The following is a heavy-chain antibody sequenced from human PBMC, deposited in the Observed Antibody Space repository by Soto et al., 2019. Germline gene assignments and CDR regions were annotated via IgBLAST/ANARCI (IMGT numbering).Heavy chain of an antibody. V-gene: IGHV3-64*01. CDR1: GFTFSSYA. Sequence: EVQLVESGGGLVQPGGSLRLSCAASGFTFSSYAMHWVRQAPGKGLEYFSVITSNGGNTDYASFVKGRFTISRDNSKNTLYLQMGSLRAEDMAVNYCARRIPFGYGMDVWGKGTTVTVSS. D-gene: IGHD2-21*01. J-gene: IGHJ6*04. CDR3: ARRIPFGYGMDV. CDR2: ITSNGGNT.